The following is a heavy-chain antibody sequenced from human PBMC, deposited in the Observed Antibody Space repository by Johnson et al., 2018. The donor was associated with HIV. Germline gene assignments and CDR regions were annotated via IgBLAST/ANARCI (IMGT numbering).Heavy chain of an antibody. CDR3: ARAYTYDAFDI. J-gene: IGHJ3*02. D-gene: IGHD2-21*01. V-gene: IGHV3-7*02. Sequence: MLLVESGGGLVQPGGSLRLSCAASGFTFSSYWMSWVRQAPGKGLEWVANIKQGGSEKYFVDSLKGRFIISRDNSKSTLYLQMNSLRAEDTAVYYCARAYTYDAFDIWGQGTMVSVSS. CDR2: IKQGGSEK. CDR1: GFTFSSYW.